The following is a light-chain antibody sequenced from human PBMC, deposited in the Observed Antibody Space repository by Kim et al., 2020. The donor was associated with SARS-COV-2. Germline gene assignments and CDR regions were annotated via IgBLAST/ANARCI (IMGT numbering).Light chain of an antibody. CDR1: ALPKQY. J-gene: IGLJ3*02. V-gene: IGLV3-25*03. CDR2: KDS. CDR3: QSADSSGTYRV. Sequence: SYELTQPPSVSVSPGQTARITCSGDALPKQYASWYQQKPGQAPVLVIYKDSERPSGIPERFSGSSSGTTVTLTISGVQAEDEAEYYCQSADSSGTYRVFG.